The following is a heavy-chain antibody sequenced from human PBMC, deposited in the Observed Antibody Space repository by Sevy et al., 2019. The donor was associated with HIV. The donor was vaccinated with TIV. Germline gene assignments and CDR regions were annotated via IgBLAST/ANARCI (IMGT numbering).Heavy chain of an antibody. CDR2: INPSGGST. D-gene: IGHD3-9*01. V-gene: IGHV1-46*01. CDR1: GYTFTSYY. J-gene: IGHJ6*02. Sequence: ASVKVSCKASGYTFTSYYMHWVRQAAGQGLEWMGIINPSGGSTSYAQKFQGRVTMTRETSTSTVYMELSSLRSEDTAVYYCARDFAQVFLSGFSPVNLNYYYGMDVWGQGTTVTVSS. CDR3: ARDFAQVFLSGFSPVNLNYYYGMDV.